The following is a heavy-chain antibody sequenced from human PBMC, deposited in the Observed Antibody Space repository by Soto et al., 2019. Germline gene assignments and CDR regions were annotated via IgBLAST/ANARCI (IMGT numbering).Heavy chain of an antibody. Sequence: QVPLVQSGAEVKKPGSSVKVSCKASGGTFSSYAISWVRQAPGQGLEWMGGIIPIFGTANYAQKFQGRVTITADESTSTAYMELSSLRSEDTAVYYCAKHLEQFVSYHNAFDIWGQGTMVTVSS. J-gene: IGHJ3*02. CDR1: GGTFSSYA. CDR2: IIPIFGTA. CDR3: AKHLEQFVSYHNAFDI. D-gene: IGHD6-6*01. V-gene: IGHV1-69*01.